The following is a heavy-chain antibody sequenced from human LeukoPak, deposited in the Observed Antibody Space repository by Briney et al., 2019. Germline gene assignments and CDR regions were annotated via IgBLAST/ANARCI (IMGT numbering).Heavy chain of an antibody. CDR3: VKDRPCEICLPMDA. V-gene: IGHV3-21*01. CDR1: GFTFSSYT. CDR2: ISSGSGYI. J-gene: IGHJ6*02. Sequence: GGSLRLSCATSGFTFSSYTMSWVRQAPGKGLEWVSSISSGSGYIKYAGSVKGRFTISRDNAENSVFLQMSSLRVDDTALYYCVKDRPCEICLPMDAWGQGTTVTVSS.